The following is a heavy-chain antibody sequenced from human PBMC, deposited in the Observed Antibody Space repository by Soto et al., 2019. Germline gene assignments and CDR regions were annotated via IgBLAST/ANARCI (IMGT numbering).Heavy chain of an antibody. D-gene: IGHD5-18*01. V-gene: IGHV6-1*01. J-gene: IGHJ6*03. CDR2: TYYRSRWYN. CDR3: AREDTALGRSDYYMDV. Sequence: SQTLSLTCAISGDSVSGNSAAWNWIRQSPSRGLEWLGRTYYRSRWYNDYAVSVKSRITISPDTSKNQFSLQLNSVTPEDTAVYYCAREDTALGRSDYYMDVWGKGTTVTVSS. CDR1: GDSVSGNSAA.